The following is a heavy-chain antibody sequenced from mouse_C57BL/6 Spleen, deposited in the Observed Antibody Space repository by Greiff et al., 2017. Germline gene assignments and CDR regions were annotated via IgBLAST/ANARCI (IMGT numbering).Heavy chain of an antibody. CDR3: ARTYYYGSSYPLDAMDY. V-gene: IGHV1-64*01. CDR1: GYTFTSYW. J-gene: IGHJ4*01. D-gene: IGHD1-1*01. Sequence: QVQLQQPGAELVKPGASVKLSCKASGYTFTSYWMHWVKQRPGQGLEWIGMIHPNSGSTNYNEKFKSKATLTVDKSSSTAYIQLSSLTSEDSAVYYCARTYYYGSSYPLDAMDYWGQGTSVTGSS. CDR2: IHPNSGST.